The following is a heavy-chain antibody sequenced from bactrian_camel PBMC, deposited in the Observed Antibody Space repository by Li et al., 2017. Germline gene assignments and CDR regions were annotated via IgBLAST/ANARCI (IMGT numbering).Heavy chain of an antibody. V-gene: IGHV3S1*01. CDR1: GMKISNKC. J-gene: IGHJ4*01. D-gene: IGHD3*01. Sequence: HVQLVESGGGSVQSGGSLKLSCAASGMKISNKCMSWFRQAPGKEREWVGGINTPTGMTYYVGSFEGRFTISRDNAKNAIYLQMNSLKTEDTAVYVCAADWAGDSWCYGEYNYWGQGTQVTVS. CDR2: INTPTGMT. CDR3: AADWAGDSWCYGEYNY.